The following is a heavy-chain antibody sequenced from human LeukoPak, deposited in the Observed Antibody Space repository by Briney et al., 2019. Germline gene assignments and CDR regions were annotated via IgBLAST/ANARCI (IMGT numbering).Heavy chain of an antibody. V-gene: IGHV4-31*03. J-gene: IGHJ5*02. CDR2: IYYSGST. CDR1: GGSISSGGYY. D-gene: IGHD1-7*01. CDR3: ARERIGTTVWFDP. Sequence: SQTLSLTCTVSGGSISSGGYYWSWIRQHPGKGLEWIGYIYYSGSTYYNPSLKSRVTISVDTSKNQFSLKLSSVTAADTAVYYCARERIGTTVWFDPWGQGTLVTVSS.